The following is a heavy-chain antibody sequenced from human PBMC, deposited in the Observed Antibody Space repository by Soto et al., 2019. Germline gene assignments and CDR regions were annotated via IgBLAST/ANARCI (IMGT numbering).Heavy chain of an antibody. J-gene: IGHJ4*02. CDR1: AFTFSNYA. CDR2: ISATGGGT. CDR3: AKDRRAGGNSAFYFDF. Sequence: GGSLRLSCAASAFTFSNYAMSWVRQAPGKGLEWVSLISATGGGTYYADSVKGRFTISRDNSHNTLYLQVHSLTAEDTAVYYCAKDRRAGGNSAFYFDFWGQGAQVTVSS. D-gene: IGHD3-16*01. V-gene: IGHV3-23*01.